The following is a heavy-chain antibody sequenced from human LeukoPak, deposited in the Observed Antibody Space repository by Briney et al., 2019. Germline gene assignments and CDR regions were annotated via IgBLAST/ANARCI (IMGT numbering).Heavy chain of an antibody. CDR3: ARGSSDSFDF. D-gene: IGHD6-19*01. Sequence: PGGSLRLSCAASEFTFSSYWMTWVRQAPGKGLEWVAIINPVGSETSHVDSVKGRFTISRDNAKNSLYLQMNSLRPEDTAVYYCARGSSDSFDFWGQGTLVTVSS. V-gene: IGHV3-7*04. CDR1: EFTFSSYW. J-gene: IGHJ4*02. CDR2: INPVGSET.